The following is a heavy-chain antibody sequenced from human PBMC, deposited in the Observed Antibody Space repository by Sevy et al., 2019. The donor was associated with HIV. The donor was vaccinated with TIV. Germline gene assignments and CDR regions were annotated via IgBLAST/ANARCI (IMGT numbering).Heavy chain of an antibody. V-gene: IGHV3-11*01. CDR1: GFTFSDYY. CDR3: ARDQGVYYYDSSGCIPYYFDY. Sequence: GGSLRLSCAASGFTFSDYYMSWIRQAPGKGLEWVSYISSSGSTIYYADSVKGRFTISRDNAKNSLYLQMNSLRAEDTAGYYCARDQGVYYYDSSGCIPYYFDYWGQGTLVTVSS. CDR2: ISSSGSTI. J-gene: IGHJ4*02. D-gene: IGHD3-22*01.